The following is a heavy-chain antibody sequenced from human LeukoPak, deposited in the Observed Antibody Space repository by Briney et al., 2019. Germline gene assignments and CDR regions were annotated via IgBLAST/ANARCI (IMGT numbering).Heavy chain of an antibody. CDR3: ATFPSIVGATRTVDH. D-gene: IGHD1-26*01. V-gene: IGHV1-24*01. CDR1: GYTLTELS. CDR2: FDPEDGET. J-gene: IGHJ4*02. Sequence: ASVKVSCKVSGYTLTELSMHWVRQAPGKGLEWMGGFDPEDGETIYAQKFQGRVTMTEDTSTDTAYMELSSLRSEDTAVYYCATFPSIVGATRTVDHWGQGTLVTVSS.